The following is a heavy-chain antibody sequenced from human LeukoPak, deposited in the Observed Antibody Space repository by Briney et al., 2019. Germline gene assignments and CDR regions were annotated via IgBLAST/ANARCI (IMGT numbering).Heavy chain of an antibody. J-gene: IGHJ4*02. D-gene: IGHD4-17*01. CDR3: ARALLPYGDYDY. CDR1: GYTFTSYG. CDR2: ISAYNGNT. V-gene: IGHV1-18*01. Sequence: ALVKVSCKASGYTFTSYGISWVRQAPGQGLEWMGWISAYNGNTNYAQKLQGRVTMTTDTSTSTAYMELRSLRSDDTAVYYCARALLPYGDYDYWGQGTLVTVSS.